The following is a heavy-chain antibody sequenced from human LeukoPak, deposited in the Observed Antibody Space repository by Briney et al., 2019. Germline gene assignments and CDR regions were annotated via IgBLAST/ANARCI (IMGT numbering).Heavy chain of an antibody. J-gene: IGHJ4*02. Sequence: PGGSLRLSCAASGFTFSKYNMNWVRQAPGKGLEWVAYISSISSAMYYADSVKGRFTISRDNAKNSLYLQMNSLRADDTAVYCCAQSEIDYRYRCDNWGQGTLVTVSS. D-gene: IGHD5-12*01. CDR1: GFTFSKYN. CDR3: AQSEIDYRYRCDN. V-gene: IGHV3-48*01. CDR2: ISSISSAM.